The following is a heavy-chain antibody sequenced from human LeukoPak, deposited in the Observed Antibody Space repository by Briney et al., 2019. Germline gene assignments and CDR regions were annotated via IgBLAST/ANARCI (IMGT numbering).Heavy chain of an antibody. J-gene: IGHJ4*02. CDR3: ARDKGSYYDSSGYYYYFDY. CDR2: IYYSGST. D-gene: IGHD3-22*01. Sequence: SETLSLTCTVSGGSISSYYWSWIRQPPGQGLEWIGYIYYSGSTNYNPSLKSRVTISVDTSKNQFSLKLSSVTAADTAVYYCARDKGSYYDSSGYYYYFDYWGQGTLVTVSS. V-gene: IGHV4-59*01. CDR1: GGSISSYY.